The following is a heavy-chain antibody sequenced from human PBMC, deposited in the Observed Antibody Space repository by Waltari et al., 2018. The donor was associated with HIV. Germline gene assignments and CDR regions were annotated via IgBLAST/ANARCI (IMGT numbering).Heavy chain of an antibody. J-gene: IGHJ4*02. D-gene: IGHD1-26*01. CDR2: MNPNTGAT. V-gene: IGHV1-8*01. Sequence: QVQLVQSGAEVKKPGASVKVSCKASGYTFTSYNIYWVRQAPGQGLEWMGWMNPNTGATAYARKFQGRVTMTRNTSMSTAYMELSSLRSEDTAVYYCARVRRPSGSYYLSYWGQGTVVTVSS. CDR3: ARVRRPSGSYYLSY. CDR1: GYTFTSYN.